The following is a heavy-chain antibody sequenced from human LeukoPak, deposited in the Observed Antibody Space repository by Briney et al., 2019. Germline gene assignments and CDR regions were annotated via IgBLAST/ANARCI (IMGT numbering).Heavy chain of an antibody. J-gene: IGHJ5*02. CDR3: ARGPPSPHYDFWSGYYFGVSWFDP. CDR2: IYYSGST. V-gene: IGHV4-59*01. Sequence: ASETLSLTCSVPGGSISNYYWSWIRQPPGKGLEWIGYIYYSGSTNYNPSLKSRVTISVDTSKNQFSLKLSSVTAADTAVYYCARGPPSPHYDFWSGYYFGVSWFDPWGQGTLVTVSS. CDR1: GGSISNYY. D-gene: IGHD3-3*01.